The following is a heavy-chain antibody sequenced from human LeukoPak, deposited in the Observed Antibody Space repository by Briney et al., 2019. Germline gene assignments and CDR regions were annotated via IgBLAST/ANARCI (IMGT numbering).Heavy chain of an antibody. CDR1: GGSISSGHYY. CDR2: IYYSGST. D-gene: IGHD6-13*01. V-gene: IGHV4-39*07. J-gene: IGHJ6*03. CDR3: ATVRIAAAPLRGYYYYYMDV. Sequence: PSETLSLTCSVSGGSISSGHYYWGWIRQPPGKGLEWIGSIYYSGSTYYNPSLKSRVTVSVDTSKNQFSLNLSSVTAADTAVYYCATVRIAAAPLRGYYYYYMDVWGKGTTVTVSS.